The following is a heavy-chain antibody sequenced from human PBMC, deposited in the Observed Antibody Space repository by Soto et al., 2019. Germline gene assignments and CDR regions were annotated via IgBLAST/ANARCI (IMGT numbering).Heavy chain of an antibody. CDR2: IIPIFGTA. V-gene: IGHV1-69*05. CDR3: ASRPTGFNAFDI. Sequence: GASVKVSCKASGGTFSNYAISWVRQAPGQGLEWMGGIIPIFGTADYAQKFQGRVTMTTDTSTSTAYMELGSLRSDDTAVYYCASRPTGFNAFDIWGQGTMVTVSS. D-gene: IGHD4-4*01. CDR1: GGTFSNYA. J-gene: IGHJ3*02.